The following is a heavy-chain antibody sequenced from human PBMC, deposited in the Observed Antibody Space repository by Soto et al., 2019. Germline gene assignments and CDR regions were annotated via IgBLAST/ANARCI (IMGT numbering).Heavy chain of an antibody. J-gene: IGHJ4*02. CDR1: GFPFSSYA. D-gene: IGHD3-22*01. Sequence: EVQLLESGGGLVQPGGSLRLSCAASGFPFSSYAMSWVRQAPAKGLEWVSAISGSGGSTYYADSVKGRFTISRDNSKNTLYLQMNSLRAEDTAVYYCAKDNFDSSGCYYIDYWGQGTLVTVSS. V-gene: IGHV3-23*01. CDR3: AKDNFDSSGCYYIDY. CDR2: ISGSGGST.